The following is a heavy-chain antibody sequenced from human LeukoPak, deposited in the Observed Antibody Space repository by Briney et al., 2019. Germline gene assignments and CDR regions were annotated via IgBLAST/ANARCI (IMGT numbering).Heavy chain of an antibody. CDR1: GFTFSSYN. Sequence: GGSLRLSCAASGFTFSSYNMHWVRQAPGKGLEWVSYISSRSSTIYYADSVKGRFTISRDNAKNSLYMQMNSLRAEDTAVYYCARVRGWFDPWGQGTLVTVSS. J-gene: IGHJ5*02. CDR2: ISSRSSTI. V-gene: IGHV3-48*01. CDR3: ARVRGWFDP.